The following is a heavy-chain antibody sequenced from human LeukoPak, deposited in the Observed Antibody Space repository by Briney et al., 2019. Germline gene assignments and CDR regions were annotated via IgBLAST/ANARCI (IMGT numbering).Heavy chain of an antibody. D-gene: IGHD2-2*01. CDR2: INHSGST. CDR1: GGSFSGYY. V-gene: IGHV4-34*01. Sequence: PSETLSLTCAVYGGSFSGYYWSWIRQTPGKGLEWIGEINHSGSTNYNPSLKSRVTISVDTSKNQFSLKLSSVTAADTAVYYCASGGRLGYCSSISCYRNYKFDYWGQGTLVTVSS. J-gene: IGHJ4*02. CDR3: ASGGRLGYCSSISCYRNYKFDY.